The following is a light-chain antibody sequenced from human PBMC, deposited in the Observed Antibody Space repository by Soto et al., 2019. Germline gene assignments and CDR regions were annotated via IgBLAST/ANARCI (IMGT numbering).Light chain of an antibody. CDR1: QSLSSW. CDR2: KAS. J-gene: IGKJ5*01. CDR3: QQYLSYPIT. V-gene: IGKV1-5*03. Sequence: DIQMTQSPSTLSASVGDRVTITCRASQSLSSWLAWYQQKPGQAPKSLIYKASSLESGVPSRFSGSGSGTEFTLTISNLQPDDFATYYCQQYLSYPITFGQGTRLEIK.